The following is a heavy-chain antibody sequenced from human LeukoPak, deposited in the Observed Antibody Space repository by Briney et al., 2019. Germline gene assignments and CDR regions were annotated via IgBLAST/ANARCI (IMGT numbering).Heavy chain of an antibody. CDR2: IRSKAYGGTT. CDR3: TREGYCSSTSCYSDYYYYMDV. V-gene: IGHV3-49*04. D-gene: IGHD2-2*01. Sequence: PGRSLSLSCTASGFTFGDYAMSWVRQAPGKGLEGVGLIRSKAYGGTTEDAASVKGRFTISRDDSKSIAYLQMNSLKTEDTAVYYCTREGYCSSTSCYSDYYYYMDVWGKGTTVTVSS. CDR1: GFTFGDYA. J-gene: IGHJ6*03.